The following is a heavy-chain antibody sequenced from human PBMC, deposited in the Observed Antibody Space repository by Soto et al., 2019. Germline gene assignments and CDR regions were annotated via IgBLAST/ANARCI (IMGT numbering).Heavy chain of an antibody. V-gene: IGHV1-3*01. D-gene: IGHD2-2*01. CDR2: INAGNGNT. Sequence: ASVKVSCKASGYTFTSYAMHWVRQAPGQRLEWMGWINAGNGNTKYSQKFQGRVTITRDTSASTAYMELSSLRSEDAAVYYCARGYCSSTSCYWFDYWGQGTLVTVLL. CDR1: GYTFTSYA. J-gene: IGHJ4*02. CDR3: ARGYCSSTSCYWFDY.